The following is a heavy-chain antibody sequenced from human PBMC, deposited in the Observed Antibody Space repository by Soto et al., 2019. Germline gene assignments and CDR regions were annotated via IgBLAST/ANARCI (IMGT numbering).Heavy chain of an antibody. V-gene: IGHV1-18*01. CDR2: ISAYNGNT. CDR3: ARGPMSGNCFPSYFDY. Sequence: ASVKVSCKASGYTFTSYGISWVRQAPGQGLEWMGWISAYNGNTNYAQKLQGRVTMTTDTSTSTAYMELSSLRSDDTSVYFCARGPMSGNCFPSYFDYWGQGTLVTVSS. CDR1: GYTFTSYG. D-gene: IGHD1-26*01. J-gene: IGHJ4*02.